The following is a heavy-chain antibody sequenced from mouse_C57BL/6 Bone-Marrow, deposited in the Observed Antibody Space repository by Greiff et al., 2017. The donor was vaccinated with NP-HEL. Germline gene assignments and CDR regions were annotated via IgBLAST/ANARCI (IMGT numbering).Heavy chain of an antibody. V-gene: IGHV1-81*01. CDR2: IYPRSGNT. J-gene: IGHJ2*01. Sequence: QVQLQQSGAELARPGASVKLSCKASGYTFTSYGISWVKQRTGQGLEWIGEIYPRSGNTYYNEKFKGKVTLTADKSSSTAYMELRSLTSEDSAVYFCARLGLLHDYWGQGTTLTVSS. D-gene: IGHD2-3*01. CDR3: ARLGLLHDY. CDR1: GYTFTSYG.